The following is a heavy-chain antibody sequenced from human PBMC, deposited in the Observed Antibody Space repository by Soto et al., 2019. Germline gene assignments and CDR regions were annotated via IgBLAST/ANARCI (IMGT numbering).Heavy chain of an antibody. J-gene: IGHJ4*02. V-gene: IGHV4-59*07. CDR2: VYYNGFT. CDR1: GGSISTYY. Sequence: QVQLRESGPGLVKPSDTLSLICTVSGGSISTYYWSWIRQPPGKGLEWIASVYYNGFTNYNPSLMSRVTMSVDPFRNQFSLRLTSVTAADTAMYYWARVSYDLVYYFDFWGQGTLVTVSS. D-gene: IGHD3-16*01. CDR3: ARVSYDLVYYFDF.